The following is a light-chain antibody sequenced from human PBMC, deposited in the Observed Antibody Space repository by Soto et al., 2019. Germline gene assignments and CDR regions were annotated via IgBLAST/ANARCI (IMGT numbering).Light chain of an antibody. Sequence: QSALTQPASVSGSPGQSIAISCTGTFSDVGGYDYVSWYQQNPDKAPKLMIYEVTKRPSGVSNRFSGSKSGNTASLTISGLQPEDEADYYCSSHTSGSTRVFGSGTKLTVL. CDR1: FSDVGGYDY. V-gene: IGLV2-14*01. J-gene: IGLJ1*01. CDR2: EVT. CDR3: SSHTSGSTRV.